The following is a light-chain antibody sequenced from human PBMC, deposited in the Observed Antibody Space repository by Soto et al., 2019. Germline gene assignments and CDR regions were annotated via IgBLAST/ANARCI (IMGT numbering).Light chain of an antibody. CDR2: EVN. CDR1: SSDVGGYNY. Sequence: LTQPPSASGSPGQSVAISCTGTSSDVGGYNYVSWYQQHPGKAPKLMIYEVNKRPSGVPDRFSGSKSGNTASLTASGLQAEDEADYYCSSYAGSSNVFGTGTKVTVL. CDR3: SSYAGSSNV. V-gene: IGLV2-8*01. J-gene: IGLJ1*01.